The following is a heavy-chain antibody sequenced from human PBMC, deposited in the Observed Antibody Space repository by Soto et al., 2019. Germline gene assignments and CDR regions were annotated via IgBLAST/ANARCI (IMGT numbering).Heavy chain of an antibody. CDR2: INPSGGST. Sequence: GASVKVSCKASGYTFTSYYMHWVRQAPGQGLEWMGIINPSGGSTSYAQKFQGRVTMTRDTSTSTVYMELSSLRSEDTAVYYCARVVPEQSEYDFWSGYFHTAPYYYYYGMDVWGQGTTVTVSS. CDR1: GYTFTSYY. V-gene: IGHV1-46*01. CDR3: ARVVPEQSEYDFWSGYFHTAPYYYYYGMDV. D-gene: IGHD3-3*01. J-gene: IGHJ6*02.